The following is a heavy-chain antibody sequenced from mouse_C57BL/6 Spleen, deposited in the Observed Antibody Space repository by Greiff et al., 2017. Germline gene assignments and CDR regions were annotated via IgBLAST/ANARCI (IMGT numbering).Heavy chain of an antibody. Sequence: EVQLVESGGGLVKPGGSLKLSCAASGFTFSSYTMSWVRQTPEKRLEWVATISGGGGNTYYPDSVRGRFTISRDNAKNTLYLQRSSLRSEDTALDYCARLGGYGPYFDYWGQGTTLTVSS. CDR3: ARLGGYGPYFDY. J-gene: IGHJ2*01. V-gene: IGHV5-9*01. CDR2: ISGGGGNT. CDR1: GFTFSSYT. D-gene: IGHD2-2*01.